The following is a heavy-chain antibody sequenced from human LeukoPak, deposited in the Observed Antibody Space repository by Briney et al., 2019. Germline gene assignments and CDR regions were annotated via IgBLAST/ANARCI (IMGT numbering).Heavy chain of an antibody. CDR1: GGSISGYF. D-gene: IGHD1-7*01. Sequence: SETLSLTCTLSGGSISGYFWSWIRQPAGKGLEWIGRIYNSGSTTYNPSLKSRVTMSVDTSKNQFSLQLSSVTAADTAVYYCARDPGTFDWYFDLWGRGTLVTVSS. CDR3: ARDPGTFDWYFDL. J-gene: IGHJ2*01. CDR2: IYNSGST. V-gene: IGHV4-4*07.